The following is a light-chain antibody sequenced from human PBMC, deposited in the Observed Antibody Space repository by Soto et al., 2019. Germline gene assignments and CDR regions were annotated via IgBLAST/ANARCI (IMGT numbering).Light chain of an antibody. CDR2: KAS. J-gene: IGKJ4*01. Sequence: DIQMTQSPSILSASVGDRVTITCRASQSISTSLAWYQQKPGKAPNLLISKASNLATGVPSRFSGSGSGTEFTLTISSLQTDDFATYYCQQYGSYSLTFGGVTKVDIK. CDR1: QSISTS. CDR3: QQYGSYSLT. V-gene: IGKV1-5*03.